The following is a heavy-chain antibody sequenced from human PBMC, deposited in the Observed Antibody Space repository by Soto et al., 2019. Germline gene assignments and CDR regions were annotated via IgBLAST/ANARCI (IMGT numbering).Heavy chain of an antibody. V-gene: IGHV3-23*01. Sequence: GGSLRLSCAASGFTFSSYAMSWVRQAPGKGLEWVSAISGSGGSTYYADSVKGRFTISRDNSKNTLYLQMNSLRAEDTAVYYCAKDTHDYGAPSGTAGYWGQGTLVTVSS. J-gene: IGHJ4*02. D-gene: IGHD4-17*01. CDR3: AKDTHDYGAPSGTAGY. CDR2: ISGSGGST. CDR1: GFTFSSYA.